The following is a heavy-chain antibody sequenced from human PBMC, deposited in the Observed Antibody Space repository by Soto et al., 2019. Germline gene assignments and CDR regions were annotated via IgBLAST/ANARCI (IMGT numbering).Heavy chain of an antibody. V-gene: IGHV4-39*01. CDR2: IYYSGST. Sequence: LETLSVTCTVSGGSISSSSYYWGWIRQPPGKGLEWIGSIYYSGSTYYNPSLKSRVTISVDTSKNQFSLKLSSVTAADTAVYYCARPRHSSWSGWFDPGGQGPLVTVS. J-gene: IGHJ5*02. D-gene: IGHD2-15*01. CDR1: GGSISSSSYY. CDR3: ARPRHSSWSGWFDP.